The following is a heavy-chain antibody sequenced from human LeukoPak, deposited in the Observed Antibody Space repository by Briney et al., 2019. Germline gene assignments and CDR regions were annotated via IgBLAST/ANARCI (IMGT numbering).Heavy chain of an antibody. CDR3: ARDRPGLPNDY. CDR1: RFTFSTYA. CDR2: ISNEGTNK. Sequence: TGGSLRLSCAASRFTFSTYAMHWVRQAPGKGLEWVAFISNEGTNKYYADSVKGRFTISRDNAKNSLYLQMNSLRAEDTAVYYCARDRPGLPNDYWGQGTLVTVSS. J-gene: IGHJ4*02. D-gene: IGHD3-16*01. V-gene: IGHV3-30-3*01.